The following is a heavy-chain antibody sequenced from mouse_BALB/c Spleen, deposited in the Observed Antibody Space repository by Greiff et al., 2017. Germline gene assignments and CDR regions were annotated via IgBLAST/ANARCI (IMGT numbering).Heavy chain of an antibody. J-gene: IGHJ2*01. CDR3: ATHRYDRFDY. CDR1: GYTFTSYW. D-gene: IGHD2-14*01. V-gene: IGHV1-69*02. Sequence: VQLQQPGAELVKPGASVKLSCKASGYTFTSYWMHWVKQRPGQGLEWIGEIDPSDSYTNYNQKFKGKATLTVDKSSSTAYMQLSSLTSEDSAVYYCATHRYDRFDYWGQGTTLTVSS. CDR2: IDPSDSYT.